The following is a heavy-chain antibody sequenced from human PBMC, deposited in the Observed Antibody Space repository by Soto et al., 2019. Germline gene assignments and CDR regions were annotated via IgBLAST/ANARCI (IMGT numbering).Heavy chain of an antibody. J-gene: IGHJ6*02. V-gene: IGHV4-34*01. CDR3: ASRRLGYSYGSLRGMDV. Sequence: PSETLSLTCAVYGGSFSGYYWSWIRQPPGKGLEWIGEINHSESTNYNPSLKSRVTISVDTSKNQFSLKLSSVTAADTAVYYCASRRLGYSYGSLRGMDVWGQGTTVTVSS. CDR2: INHSEST. D-gene: IGHD5-18*01. CDR1: GGSFSGYY.